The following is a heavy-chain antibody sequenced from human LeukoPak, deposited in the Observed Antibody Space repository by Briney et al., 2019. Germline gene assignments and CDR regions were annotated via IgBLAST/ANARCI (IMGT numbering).Heavy chain of an antibody. CDR3: ARDRGAYSGSYYDWFDP. CDR2: ISPDGSRT. J-gene: IGHJ5*02. Sequence: GGSLRLSCAASGFTFSNHWMHWVRQTPEKGLVWVSNISPDGSRTDYADSVKGRFTISRDNAENTLYLQMNSLRAEDTAVYYCARDRGAYSGSYYDWFDPWGQGTLVTVSS. D-gene: IGHD1-26*01. V-gene: IGHV3-74*01. CDR1: GFTFSNHW.